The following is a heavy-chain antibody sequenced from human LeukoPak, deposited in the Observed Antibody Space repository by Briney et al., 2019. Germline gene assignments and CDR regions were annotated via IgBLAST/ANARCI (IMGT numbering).Heavy chain of an antibody. J-gene: IGHJ6*03. D-gene: IGHD4-11*01. CDR2: INPSGGST. CDR3: ARETHDYSNYGLDYYYYYYMDV. CDR1: GYTFTSYY. Sequence: ASVKVSCKASGYTFTSYYMHWVRQAPGQGGEGMGIINPSGGSTGYAQKFQGRDTMTRDTAPRTVYMEGSSVRSEDTAVYYCARETHDYSNYGLDYYYYYYMDVWGKGTTVTVSS. V-gene: IGHV1-46*01.